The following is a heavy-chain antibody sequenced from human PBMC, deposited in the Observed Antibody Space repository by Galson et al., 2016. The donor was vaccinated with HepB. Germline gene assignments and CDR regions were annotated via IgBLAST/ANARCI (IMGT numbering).Heavy chain of an antibody. D-gene: IGHD6-19*01. CDR3: TTDPTSSAWYIDY. V-gene: IGHV3-15*01. Sequence: SLRLSCAASRFTFSDAWMGWVRQAPGKGLEWLGRIKSKSDGGTTDYVAPVKGRFTIPRDDSKNTLYLQMNSLKTEDTAVYYCTTDPTSSAWYIDYWGQGTLVTVSS. J-gene: IGHJ4*02. CDR1: RFTFSDAW. CDR2: IKSKSDGGTT.